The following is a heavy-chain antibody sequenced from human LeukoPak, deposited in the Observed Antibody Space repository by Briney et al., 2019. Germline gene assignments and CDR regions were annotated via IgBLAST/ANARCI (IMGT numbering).Heavy chain of an antibody. CDR1: GYNFSRYW. CDR3: ARQPTSPTYCGGDCYLDS. CDR2: IYPGDFDT. D-gene: IGHD2-21*02. J-gene: IGHJ4*02. V-gene: IGHV5-51*01. Sequence: GESLKISCKGFGYNFSRYWIGWVRQMPGKGLEWMGIIYPGDFDTRYSPSFQGQVTISVDQSIATAYLQWSSLRASDTAMYYRARQPTSPTYCGGDCYLDSWGQGTLVTVSS.